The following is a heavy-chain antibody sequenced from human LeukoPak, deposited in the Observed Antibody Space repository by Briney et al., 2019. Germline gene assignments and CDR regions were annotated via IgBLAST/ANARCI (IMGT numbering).Heavy chain of an antibody. J-gene: IGHJ5*02. CDR2: MNPNSGNT. Sequence: ASVKVSCKASGYTFTSHYMHWVRQATGQGLEWMGWMNPNSGNTGYAQKFQGRVTMTRNTSISTAYMELSSLRSEDTAVYYCARGIAAAEVWFDPWGQGTLVTVSS. D-gene: IGHD6-13*01. CDR3: ARGIAAAEVWFDP. V-gene: IGHV1-8*02. CDR1: GYTFTSHY.